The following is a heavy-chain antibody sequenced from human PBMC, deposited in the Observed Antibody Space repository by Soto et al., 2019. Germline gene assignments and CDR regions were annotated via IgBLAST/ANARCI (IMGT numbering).Heavy chain of an antibody. CDR2: ISSSGSTI. V-gene: IGHV3-48*03. J-gene: IGHJ4*02. CDR3: ARPVGYDTAAPTDY. D-gene: IGHD5-12*01. Sequence: HPGGSLRLSCAASGFTFSSYEMNWVRQAPGKGLEWVSYISSSGSTIYYADSVKGRFTISRDNAKNSLYLQMNSLRAEDTAVYYCARPVGYDTAAPTDYWGQGTLVTVSS. CDR1: GFTFSSYE.